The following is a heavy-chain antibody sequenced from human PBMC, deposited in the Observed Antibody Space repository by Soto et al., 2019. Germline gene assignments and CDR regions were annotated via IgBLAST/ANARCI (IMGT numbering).Heavy chain of an antibody. CDR1: GFTFANHA. CDR2: IGGSGDA. Sequence: EVQLLESGGGLVQPGGSLRLACAASGFTFANHAMNWVRQAPGKGLEWISSIGGSGDASYADSVKGRITISRDNSKSTLYLQMNSLRDEDTAVYYCAHQADGLFFPYDDWGQGTLVTVSS. CDR3: AHQADGLFFPYDD. D-gene: IGHD3-22*01. V-gene: IGHV3-23*01. J-gene: IGHJ4*02.